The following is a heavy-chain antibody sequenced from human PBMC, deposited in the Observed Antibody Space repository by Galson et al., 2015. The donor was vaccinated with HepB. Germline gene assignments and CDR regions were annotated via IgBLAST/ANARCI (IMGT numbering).Heavy chain of an antibody. D-gene: IGHD3-3*01. V-gene: IGHV3-33*06. CDR2: IWYDGSNK. J-gene: IGHJ4*02. CDR3: AKDFPPGSGYGTRRGWGSADY. CDR1: GFTFSSYG. Sequence: SLRLSCAASGFTFSSYGMHWVRQAPGKGLEWVAVIWYDGSNKYYADSVKGRFTISRDNSKNTLYLQMNSLRAEDTAVYYCAKDFPPGSGYGTRRGWGSADYWGQGTLVTVSS.